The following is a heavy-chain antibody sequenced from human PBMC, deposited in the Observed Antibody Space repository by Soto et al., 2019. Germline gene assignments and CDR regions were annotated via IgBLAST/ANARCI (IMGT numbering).Heavy chain of an antibody. CDR2: INHSGST. CDR1: GGSFSGYY. J-gene: IGHJ6*03. CDR3: ARAGYYDFWSGYHYMDV. V-gene: IGHV4-34*01. D-gene: IGHD3-3*01. Sequence: PSETLSLTCAVYGGSFSGYYWSWIRQPPGKGLEWIGEINHSGSTNYNPSLKSRVTISVDTSKNQFSLKLSSVTAADTAVCYCARAGYYDFWSGYHYMDVCGKGTTVTVSS.